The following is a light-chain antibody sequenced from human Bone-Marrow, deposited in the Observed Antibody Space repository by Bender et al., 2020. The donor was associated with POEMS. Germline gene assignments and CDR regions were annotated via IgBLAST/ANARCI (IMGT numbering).Light chain of an antibody. CDR1: GSNIGGYP. Sequence: QSVLTQPPSASGTPGQRVTISCSGSGSNIGGYPVNWYQQLPGTAPRLLIYTNNERPSGVPDRFSGSKSGNTASLTISGLQAEDEADYYCCSYAGSYTSYYVFGTGTKVTVL. CDR3: CSYAGSYTSYYV. V-gene: IGLV1-44*01. CDR2: TNN. J-gene: IGLJ1*01.